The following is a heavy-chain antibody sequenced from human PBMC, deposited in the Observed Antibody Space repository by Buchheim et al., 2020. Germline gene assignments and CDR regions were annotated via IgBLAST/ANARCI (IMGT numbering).Heavy chain of an antibody. J-gene: IGHJ4*02. CDR1: NGSITSDY. Sequence: QVQLQESGPGLVRPSETLSLTCTVSNGSITSDYWSWIRQSPGEGLEWIGYIYKSGRTNYSPSLMSRVTISLDTFKNAFSLKLNSVTAADTAVYYCARYDFWSGYLDYWGQGTL. V-gene: IGHV4-59*01. D-gene: IGHD3-3*01. CDR3: ARYDFWSGYLDY. CDR2: IYKSGRT.